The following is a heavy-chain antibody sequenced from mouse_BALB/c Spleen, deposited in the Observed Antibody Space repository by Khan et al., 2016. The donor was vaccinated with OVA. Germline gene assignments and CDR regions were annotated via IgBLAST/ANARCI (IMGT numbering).Heavy chain of an antibody. CDR2: ISNGGGST. J-gene: IGHJ3*01. CDR1: GFTFSSYT. V-gene: IGHV5-12-2*01. CDR3: ARRGRGKCWFAY. Sequence: EVELVESGGGLVQPGGSLKLSCAASGFTFSSYTMSWVRQTPEKRLEWVAYISNGGGSTYYPDTVKGRFTISRDNAKNTLYLQMSSLKSEDTAMYYCARRGRGKCWFAYWGQGTMVTVSA. D-gene: IGHD1-1*02.